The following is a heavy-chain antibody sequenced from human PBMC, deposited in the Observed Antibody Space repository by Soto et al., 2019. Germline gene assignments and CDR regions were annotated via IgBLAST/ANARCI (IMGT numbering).Heavy chain of an antibody. J-gene: IGHJ4*02. D-gene: IGHD7-27*01. V-gene: IGHV3-15*07. CDR1: GLTLSHAW. CDR3: VADLHGVRTNWGFAY. Sequence: EVQLVESGGGFVEPGGSLRLSCVGSGLTLSHAWMTWVRQAPGKGLEWVGSIKTKVEGGTMDYAAPVKGRFSVSRYDSENTFYLHMSSLNSEDTAMYYCVADLHGVRTNWGFAYWGQGTLVTVSS. CDR2: IKTKVEGGTM.